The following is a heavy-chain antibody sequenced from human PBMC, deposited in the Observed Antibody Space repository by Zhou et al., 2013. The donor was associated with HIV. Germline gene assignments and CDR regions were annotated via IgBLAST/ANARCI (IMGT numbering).Heavy chain of an antibody. J-gene: IGHJ4*02. CDR2: IIPIFGTA. D-gene: IGHD1-26*01. CDR1: GGISTNHV. V-gene: IGHV1-69*05. Sequence: QVQMVQSGAEVKKPGSSVKVSCKASGGISTNHVFSWVRQAPGQGLEWMGGIIPIFGTANYAQKFQGRVTITTDESTSTAYMELSSLRSEDTAVYYCAIESGSNQHDYWGQGTLVTVSS. CDR3: AIESGSNQHDY.